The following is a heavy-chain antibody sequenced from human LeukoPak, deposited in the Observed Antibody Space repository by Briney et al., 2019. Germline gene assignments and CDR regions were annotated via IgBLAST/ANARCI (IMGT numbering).Heavy chain of an antibody. CDR2: MNYIGST. CDR1: GASISSYY. V-gene: IGHV4-59*01. J-gene: IGHJ4*02. CDR3: GGGYGDYIGY. Sequence: PSETLSLTCTVSGASISSYYWSWIRQTPGKGLEWIGYMNYIGSTTYNPSLKSRVTISVDTSKNQLSLRLSFVTAADTAVYFCGGGYGDYIGYWGQGTLVSVSS. D-gene: IGHD4-17*01.